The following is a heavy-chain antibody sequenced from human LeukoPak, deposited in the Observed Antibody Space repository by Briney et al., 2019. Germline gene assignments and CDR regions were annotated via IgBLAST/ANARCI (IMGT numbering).Heavy chain of an antibody. Sequence: GWSLTLSCPASLLSFITYCLHWVRQPAWRGLVGGSGINTDRSSTTYADTVKGRFTPSRDKARNQQFLQMYRLRAEDTAVYYCVREPKNNYFDYWGQGTLGTVSS. J-gene: IGHJ4*02. V-gene: IGHV3-74*03. CDR3: VREPKNNYFDY. CDR2: INTDRSST. CDR1: LLSFITYC.